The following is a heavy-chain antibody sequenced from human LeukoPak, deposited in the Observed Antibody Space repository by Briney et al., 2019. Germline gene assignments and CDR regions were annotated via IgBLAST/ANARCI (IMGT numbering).Heavy chain of an antibody. CDR1: GYTFTGYY. Sequence: GASVKVSCKASGYTFTGYYMHWVRQAPGQGLEWMGWINPNSGGTNYAQKFQGRVTMTRDTSISTAYMELSRLRSDDTAVYYCARDTYCGGDCYYMDVWGKGTTVTVSS. J-gene: IGHJ6*03. V-gene: IGHV1-2*02. D-gene: IGHD2-21*01. CDR3: ARDTYCGGDCYYMDV. CDR2: INPNSGGT.